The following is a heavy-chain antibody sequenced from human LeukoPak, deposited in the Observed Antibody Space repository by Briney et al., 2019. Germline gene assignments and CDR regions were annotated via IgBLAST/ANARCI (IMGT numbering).Heavy chain of an antibody. V-gene: IGHV3-7*03. Sequence: GGSLRLSCAASGFTFSSYWMSWVRQAPGKGLEWVANIKQDGSEKHYVDSVKGRFTISRDNAKNSLYLQMNSLRAEDTAVYYCARKGYCSSTSCSNYYYGMDVWGKGTTVTVSS. J-gene: IGHJ6*04. CDR3: ARKGYCSSTSCSNYYYGMDV. D-gene: IGHD2-2*01. CDR2: IKQDGSEK. CDR1: GFTFSSYW.